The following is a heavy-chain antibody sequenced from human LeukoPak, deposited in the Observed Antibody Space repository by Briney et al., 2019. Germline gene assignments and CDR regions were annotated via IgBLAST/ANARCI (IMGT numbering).Heavy chain of an antibody. J-gene: IGHJ4*02. Sequence: SETLSLTCAVYGGSFSGYYRSWIRQPPGKGLEWIGEINHSGSTNYNPSLKSRVTISVDTSKNQFSLKLSSVTAADTAVYYCAARGSGWTIDYWGQGTLVTVSS. CDR1: GGSFSGYY. V-gene: IGHV4-34*01. CDR3: AARGSGWTIDY. CDR2: INHSGST. D-gene: IGHD6-19*01.